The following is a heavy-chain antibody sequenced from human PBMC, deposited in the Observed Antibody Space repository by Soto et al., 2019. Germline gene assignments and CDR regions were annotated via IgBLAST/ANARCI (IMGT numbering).Heavy chain of an antibody. J-gene: IGHJ3*01. CDR3: ARDPNGDYLGAFDF. CDR2: IGANGGGI. CDR1: GFTFSNFF. D-gene: IGHD4-17*01. Sequence: EVQLLEPGGGLVQPGGSLRLSCAASGFTFSNFFMSWVRQAPGKGLDWVSGIGANGGGIYYADSVKGRFIISRDNSKNTLYLQMNSLRAEDTAIYYCARDPNGDYLGAFDFWGQKTMVTVSS. V-gene: IGHV3-23*01.